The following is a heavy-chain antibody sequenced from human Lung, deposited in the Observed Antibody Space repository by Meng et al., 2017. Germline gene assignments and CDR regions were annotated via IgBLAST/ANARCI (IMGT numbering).Heavy chain of an antibody. J-gene: IGHJ4*02. CDR1: GGTFSSYA. Sequence: QVQLVQAGAEGKKPGASVKVSCKAAGGTFSSYAMRWVRQAPGQGLEWMGGIIPILGIANYAQKFQGRVTITADKSTSTAYMELSSLRSEDTAVYYCARGSYCGGDCYFLFDYWGQGTLVTVSS. D-gene: IGHD2-21*02. CDR2: IIPILGIA. CDR3: ARGSYCGGDCYFLFDY. V-gene: IGHV1-69*10.